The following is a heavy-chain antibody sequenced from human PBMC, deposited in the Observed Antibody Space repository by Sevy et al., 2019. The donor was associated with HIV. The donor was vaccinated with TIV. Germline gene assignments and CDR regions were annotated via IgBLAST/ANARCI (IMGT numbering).Heavy chain of an antibody. CDR1: GFTFSSYG. J-gene: IGHJ6*02. CDR3: ASGYSSSSHWLYGMDV. CDR2: ISYDGSNK. D-gene: IGHD6-6*01. V-gene: IGHV3-30*03. Sequence: GGSLRLSCAASGFTFSSYGMHWVRQAPGKGLEWVAVISYDGSNKYYADSVKGRFTISGDNSKNTLYLQMNSLRAEETAVYYLASGYSSSSHWLYGMDVWGQGTTVTVSS.